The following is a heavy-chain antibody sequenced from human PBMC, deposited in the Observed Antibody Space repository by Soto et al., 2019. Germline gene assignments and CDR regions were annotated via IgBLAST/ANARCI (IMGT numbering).Heavy chain of an antibody. CDR2: IYYSGST. CDR3: ARHPHSSSWTTFDY. D-gene: IGHD6-13*01. CDR1: GGSISSSSYY. J-gene: IGHJ4*02. V-gene: IGHV4-39*01. Sequence: SETLSLTCTVSGGSISSSSYYWGWIRQPPGKGLEWIGSIYYSGSTYYNPSLKSRVTISVDTSKNQFSLKLSSVTAADTAVYYCARHPHSSSWTTFDYWGQGTLVTVSS.